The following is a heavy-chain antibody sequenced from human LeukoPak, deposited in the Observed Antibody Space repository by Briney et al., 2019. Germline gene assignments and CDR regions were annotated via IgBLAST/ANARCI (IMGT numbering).Heavy chain of an antibody. Sequence: PGGSLRLSCAASGFTVSSNYMSWVRQAPGKGPEWVSTISGSGYSTYYADSVKGRFTISRDNSKNTLYLQMNSLRGDDTAVYYCAKDKDFASYPPNWVDPWGQGTLVTVSS. J-gene: IGHJ5*02. V-gene: IGHV3-23*01. CDR1: GFTVSSNY. CDR3: AKDKDFASYPPNWVDP. CDR2: ISGSGYST. D-gene: IGHD2/OR15-2a*01.